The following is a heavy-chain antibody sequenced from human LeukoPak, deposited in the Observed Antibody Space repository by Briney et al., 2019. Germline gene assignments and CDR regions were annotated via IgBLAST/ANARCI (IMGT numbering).Heavy chain of an antibody. V-gene: IGHV1-2*06. Sequence: ASVKVSCKASGYTFTGYYMHWVRQAPGQGLEWMGRINPNSGGTNYAQKFQGRVTMTRDTSISTAYMELSRLRSDDTAVYYCARRLNQYYYDSSGYRGAFDIWGQGTMVTVSS. CDR1: GYTFTGYY. J-gene: IGHJ3*02. CDR2: INPNSGGT. D-gene: IGHD3-22*01. CDR3: ARRLNQYYYDSSGYRGAFDI.